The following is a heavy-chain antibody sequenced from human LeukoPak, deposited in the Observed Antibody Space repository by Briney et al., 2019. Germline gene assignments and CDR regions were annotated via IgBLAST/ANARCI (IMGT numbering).Heavy chain of an antibody. CDR3: ARAGGFFSPFGY. V-gene: IGHV4-59*06. D-gene: IGHD3-3*01. J-gene: IGHJ4*02. CDR2: IYYGGST. CDR1: GGSISSYY. Sequence: SETLSLTCTVSGGSISSYYWSWIRQHPGKGLEWIGYIYYGGSTYYNPSLKSRVTISVDTSKNQFSLKLSSVTAADTAVYYCARAGGFFSPFGYWGQGTLVTVSS.